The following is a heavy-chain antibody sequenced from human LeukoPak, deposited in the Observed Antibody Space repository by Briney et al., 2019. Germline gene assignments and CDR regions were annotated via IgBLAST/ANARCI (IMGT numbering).Heavy chain of an antibody. Sequence: GGSLRLSCAASGFTFSSYAMHWVRQAPGKGLEWVAVISYDGSNKYYADSVKGRFTISRDNSKNTLYLQMNSLRAGDTAVYYCARDQDCSSTSCYWGYYYYYYGMDVWGQGTTVTVSS. CDR1: GFTFSSYA. J-gene: IGHJ6*02. CDR2: ISYDGSNK. CDR3: ARDQDCSSTSCYWGYYYYYYGMDV. D-gene: IGHD2-2*01. V-gene: IGHV3-30-3*01.